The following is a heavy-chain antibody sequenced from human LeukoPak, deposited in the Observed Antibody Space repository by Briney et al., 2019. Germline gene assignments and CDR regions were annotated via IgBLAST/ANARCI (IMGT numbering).Heavy chain of an antibody. CDR3: TTDSVGSYRSNHDY. CDR1: GFTFSNAW. CDR2: ITSKTDGGTT. J-gene: IGHJ4*02. V-gene: IGHV3-15*01. Sequence: PGGSLRLSCAASGFTFSNAWMSWVRQAPGKGLEWVGGITSKTDGGTTDYAAPVKGRFTISRDDSKNTLYLQMNSLKTEDTAVYYCTTDSVGSYRSNHDYWGQGTLVTVSS. D-gene: IGHD3-16*02.